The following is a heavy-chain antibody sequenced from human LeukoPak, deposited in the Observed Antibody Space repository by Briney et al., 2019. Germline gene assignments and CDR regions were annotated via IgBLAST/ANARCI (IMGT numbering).Heavy chain of an antibody. J-gene: IGHJ4*02. CDR1: GYTFTNYA. V-gene: IGHV7-4-1*02. D-gene: IGHD3-16*02. CDR2: IHPSTGNP. CDR3: ARAFQSLGGLSLPDY. Sequence: ASVTVSYKASGYTFTNYAMNWVRQAPGQGLEWMGWIHPSTGNPTYAQGFTGRFVFSLDTSGSTTYLQISSLKAEDTAVYFCARAFQSLGGLSLPDYWGQGTLVTVS.